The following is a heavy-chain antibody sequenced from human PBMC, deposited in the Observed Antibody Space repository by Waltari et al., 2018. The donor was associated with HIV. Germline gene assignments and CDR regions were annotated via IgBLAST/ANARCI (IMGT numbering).Heavy chain of an antibody. Sequence: QVQLQESGPGLVKPSETLSLSCTVSGGSISTYHWSWIRQPGGIGLEWIGRINTSGSTTYNPSLKSRVTMSVDTSKNQFSLKLSSVTAADTAVYYCAREDRWAHGMDVWGQGTTVTVSS. J-gene: IGHJ6*02. CDR2: INTSGST. CDR3: AREDRWAHGMDV. V-gene: IGHV4-4*07. CDR1: GGSISTYH. D-gene: IGHD1-26*01.